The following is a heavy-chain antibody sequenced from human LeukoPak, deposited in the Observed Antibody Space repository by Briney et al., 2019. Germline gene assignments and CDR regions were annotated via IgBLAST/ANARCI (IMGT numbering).Heavy chain of an antibody. CDR2: IPYAESNE. CDR1: GFTFSSYG. Sequence: GGSLRLSCAASGFTFSSYGMHWVRQVPGKGLEWVAVIPYAESNEYYADSVKGRFTISRDNSKNTVYLQMNSLRAEDTAVYYCAKDLGATPIDYWGQGTLVTVSS. J-gene: IGHJ4*02. D-gene: IGHD1-26*01. V-gene: IGHV3-30*18. CDR3: AKDLGATPIDY.